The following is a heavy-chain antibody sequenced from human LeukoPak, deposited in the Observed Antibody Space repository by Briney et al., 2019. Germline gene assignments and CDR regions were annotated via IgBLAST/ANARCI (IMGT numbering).Heavy chain of an antibody. CDR2: ISSSSTI. CDR3: ASLSYGGNSDY. Sequence: GGSLRLSCVASGFTFSTSSMNWVRQAPGKGLEWVSYISSSSTIKYADSVKGRFTISRDNAKNSLYLQLNSLRAEDTAVYYCASLSYGGNSDYWGQGTLVTVSS. J-gene: IGHJ4*02. V-gene: IGHV3-48*01. D-gene: IGHD4-23*01. CDR1: GFTFSTSS.